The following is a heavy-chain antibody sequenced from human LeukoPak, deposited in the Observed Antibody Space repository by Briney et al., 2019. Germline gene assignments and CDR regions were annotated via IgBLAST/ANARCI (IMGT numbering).Heavy chain of an antibody. D-gene: IGHD5/OR15-5a*01. CDR2: ISYDGSNK. CDR1: GFTFSSYG. Sequence: GGSLRLSCAASGFTFSSYGMHWVRQAPGKGLEWVAVISYDGSNKYYADSVKGRFTISRDNSKNTLYLQMNSLRAEDTAVYYCAKDFVYGAFDYWGQGTLVTVSS. J-gene: IGHJ4*02. CDR3: AKDFVYGAFDY. V-gene: IGHV3-30*18.